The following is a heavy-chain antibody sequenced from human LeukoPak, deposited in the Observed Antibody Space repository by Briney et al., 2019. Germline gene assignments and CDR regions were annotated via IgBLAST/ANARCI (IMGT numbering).Heavy chain of an antibody. J-gene: IGHJ5*02. CDR2: INSVGSST. CDR3: ARERTSGWDAFDT. CDR1: GFTFSSFW. V-gene: IGHV3-74*01. D-gene: IGHD6-19*01. Sequence: GGSLRLSCAASGFTFSSFWMHWVRQAPGKGLVWVSRINSVGSSTSYADSVKGRFTISRDNAKNTLYLQMNSLRAEDTAVYYCARERTSGWDAFDTWGQGALVTVSS.